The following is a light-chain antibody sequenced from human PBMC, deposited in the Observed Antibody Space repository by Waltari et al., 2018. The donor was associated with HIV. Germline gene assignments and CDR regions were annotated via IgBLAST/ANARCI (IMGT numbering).Light chain of an antibody. CDR3: QQYNSDFYS. J-gene: IGKJ2*03. Sequence: IQMTQSPYILSASVGDRVTITCRASPNVDSWLAWYQQRPGNAPKLLIYKASILEYDVPARFIGIGSGTNFTLTINSLHPDDFATYYCQQYNSDFYSFGQGTRLDLK. V-gene: IGKV1-5*03. CDR1: PNVDSW. CDR2: KAS.